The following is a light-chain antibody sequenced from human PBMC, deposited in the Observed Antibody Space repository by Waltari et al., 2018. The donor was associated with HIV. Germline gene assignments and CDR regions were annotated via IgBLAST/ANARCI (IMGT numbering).Light chain of an antibody. CDR3: AAWDDSLNGWV. J-gene: IGLJ3*02. CDR2: TNN. CDR1: SSNIGSNY. V-gene: IGLV1-47*01. Sequence: QSVLTQPPSTSGTPGQRVTIPCSGSSSNIGSNYIYWYRQVPGTTPKPLMYTNNRRPSGFPDRFSGSRSGTSASLAISGLRSGDEADYYCAAWDDSLNGWVFGGGTKLTVL.